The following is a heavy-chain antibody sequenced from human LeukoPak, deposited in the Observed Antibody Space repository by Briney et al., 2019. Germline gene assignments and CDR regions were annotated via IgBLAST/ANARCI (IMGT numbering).Heavy chain of an antibody. Sequence: SETLSLTCAVYGGSFSGYYWSWIRQPPGKGLEWIGEINHSGSTNYNPSLKSRVTISVDTSKNQCSLKLSSVTAEDTAVYYCARVRFPYSGSYFNYYYYYYMDVWGKGTTVTVSS. CDR2: INHSGST. D-gene: IGHD1-26*01. J-gene: IGHJ6*03. CDR3: ARVRFPYSGSYFNYYYYYYMDV. CDR1: GGSFSGYY. V-gene: IGHV4-34*01.